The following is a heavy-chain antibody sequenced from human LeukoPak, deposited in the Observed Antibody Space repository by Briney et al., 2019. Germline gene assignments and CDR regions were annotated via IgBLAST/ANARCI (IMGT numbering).Heavy chain of an antibody. Sequence: PGGSLRLSCAASGFTFSSYWMHWVRQAPGKVLVWASRINSDGSSTSYADSVKGRFTSSRDNAKNTLYLQMNSLRAEDTAVYYCARDTYCSGGSCYLNNWFDPWGQGTLVTVSS. J-gene: IGHJ5*02. D-gene: IGHD2-15*01. V-gene: IGHV3-74*01. CDR2: INSDGSST. CDR3: ARDTYCSGGSCYLNNWFDP. CDR1: GFTFSSYW.